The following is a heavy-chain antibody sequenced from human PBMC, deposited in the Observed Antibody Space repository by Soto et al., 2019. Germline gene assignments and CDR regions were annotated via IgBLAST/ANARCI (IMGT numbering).Heavy chain of an antibody. CDR2: LSYSGST. V-gene: IGHV4-59*08. J-gene: IGHJ4*02. CDR1: GGSISGYF. CDR3: ARHASRTYGLYYFDY. Sequence: SETLSLTCTVSGGSISGYFWSWIRQPPGKGLEWIGYLSYSGSTNYNPSLRSRVTISVDTSRNQFSLKLSSVTAADTAVYYCARHASRTYGLYYFDYWGQGTPVTVSS. D-gene: IGHD2-2*01.